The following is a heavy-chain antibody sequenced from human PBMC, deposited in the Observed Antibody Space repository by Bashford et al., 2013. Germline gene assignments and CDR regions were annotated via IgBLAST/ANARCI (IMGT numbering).Heavy chain of an antibody. CDR3: ARVPAWQLLWYFDL. CDR2: ISYDGSNN. V-gene: IGHV3-30*04. J-gene: IGHJ2*01. CDR1: GFTFSNYG. D-gene: IGHD5-24*01. Sequence: GSLRLSCAASGFTFSNYGMNWVRQAPGKGLEWVATISYDGSNNYYADSVRGRFTISRDNSKNTLYLQMNSLRAEDTAVYYCARVPAWQLLWYFDLWGRGTLVTVSS.